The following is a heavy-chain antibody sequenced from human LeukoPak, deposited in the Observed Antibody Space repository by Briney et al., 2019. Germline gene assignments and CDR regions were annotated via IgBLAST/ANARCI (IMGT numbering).Heavy chain of an antibody. CDR1: GYTFTSYY. J-gene: IGHJ3*02. V-gene: IGHV1-18*01. D-gene: IGHD3-22*01. Sequence: ASVKVSCKASGYTFTSYYIHWVRQAPGQGLEWMGWISAYNGNTNYAQKLQGRVTMTTDTSTSTAYMELRSLRSDDTAVYYCARGKSSGYHDAFDIWGQGTMVTVSS. CDR2: ISAYNGNT. CDR3: ARGKSSGYHDAFDI.